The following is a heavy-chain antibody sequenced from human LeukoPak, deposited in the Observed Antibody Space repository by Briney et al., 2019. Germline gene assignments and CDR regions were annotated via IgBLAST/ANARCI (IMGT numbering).Heavy chain of an antibody. CDR3: ARQGKYYDFWSGPHYYYYYGMDV. Sequence: SVKVSCKASGGTFSSYAISWVRQAPGQGLEWMGGIIPIFGTANYAQKFQGRVTITADESTSTAYMELSSLRSEDTAVYYCARQGKYYDFWSGPHYYYYYGMDVWGQGTTVTVSS. CDR1: GGTFSSYA. D-gene: IGHD3-3*01. J-gene: IGHJ6*02. V-gene: IGHV1-69*13. CDR2: IIPIFGTA.